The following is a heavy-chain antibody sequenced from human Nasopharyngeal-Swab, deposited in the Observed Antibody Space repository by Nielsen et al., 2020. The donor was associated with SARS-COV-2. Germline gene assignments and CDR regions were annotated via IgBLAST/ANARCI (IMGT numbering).Heavy chain of an antibody. CDR2: IYHSGST. CDR3: ARDREYFQH. Sequence: WIRQPPGKGLEWIGEIYHSGSTNYNPSLKSRVTIPVDKSKNQFSLELSSVTAADTAVYYCARDREYFQHWGQGTLVTVSS. V-gene: IGHV4-4*02. J-gene: IGHJ1*01.